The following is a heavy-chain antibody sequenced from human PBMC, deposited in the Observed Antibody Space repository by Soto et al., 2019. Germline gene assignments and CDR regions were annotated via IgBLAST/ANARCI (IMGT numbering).Heavy chain of an antibody. CDR2: ISPSDGST. V-gene: IGHV3-23*01. J-gene: IGHJ4*02. D-gene: IGHD2-15*01. CDR1: GFTFSDYA. Sequence: GGSLRLSCAASGFTFSDYAMSWVRQAPGKGLEWVSTISPSDGSTYYADSVKGRFTISRDNSKETLYLQMNSLRDEDAAVYYCAKKNVVVFGDYGFMWGQGTLVTVSS. CDR3: AKKNVVVFGDYGFM.